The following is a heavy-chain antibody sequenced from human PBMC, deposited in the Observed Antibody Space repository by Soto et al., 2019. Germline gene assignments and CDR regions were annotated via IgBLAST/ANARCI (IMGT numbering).Heavy chain of an antibody. D-gene: IGHD6-13*01. Sequence: GGSMRLSCAASGFTFSSYSMNWVRQAPGKGLEWVSYISSSSSTIYYADSVKGRFTISRDNAKNSLYLQMNSLRAEDTAVYYCARGHLEQSIAAAAYSDYWGQGTLVTVSS. CDR3: ARGHLEQSIAAAAYSDY. J-gene: IGHJ4*02. V-gene: IGHV3-48*04. CDR2: ISSSSSTI. CDR1: GFTFSSYS.